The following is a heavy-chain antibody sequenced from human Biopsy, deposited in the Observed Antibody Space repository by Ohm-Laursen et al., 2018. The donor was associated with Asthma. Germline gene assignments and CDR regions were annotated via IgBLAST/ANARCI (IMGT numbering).Heavy chain of an antibody. Sequence: SAKVSCKASGYHFISFAIHWVRQAPGQRLEWMGWVNTGNGDTKYSQKFQGRVTITRDTSASTAYMEPRSLRSEDTATYYCARTYYDFLTGQVKDVFGVWGQGTMVTVSS. CDR2: VNTGNGDT. V-gene: IGHV1-3*04. D-gene: IGHD3-9*01. CDR1: GYHFISFA. J-gene: IGHJ3*01. CDR3: ARTYYDFLTGQVKDVFGV.